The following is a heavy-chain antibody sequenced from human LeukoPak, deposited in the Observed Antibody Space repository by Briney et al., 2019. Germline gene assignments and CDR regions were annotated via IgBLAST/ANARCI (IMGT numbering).Heavy chain of an antibody. CDR2: IYYSGST. CDR1: GGSISSYY. V-gene: IGHV4-59*12. D-gene: IGHD3-3*01. CDR3: ARVGRSVEFDY. J-gene: IGHJ4*02. Sequence: PSETLSLTCTVSGGSISSYYWSWIRQPPGKGLEWIGYIYYSGSTNYNPSLKSRVTMSVDTSKNQFSLKLSSVTAADTAVYYCARVGRSVEFDYWGQGTLVTVSS.